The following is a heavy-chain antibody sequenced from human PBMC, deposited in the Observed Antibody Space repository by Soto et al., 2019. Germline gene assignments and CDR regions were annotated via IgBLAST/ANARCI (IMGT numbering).Heavy chain of an antibody. CDR2: ISSSSSTI. CDR1: GFTFSSYS. D-gene: IGHD3-22*01. Sequence: EVQLVESGGGLVQPGGSLRLSCAASGFTFSSYSMNWVRQAPGKGLEWVSYISSSSSTIYYADSVKGRFTISRDNGKNSLYLIMNSLRDDDTAVYYCARDGPYYYDSSGTHYYYYYGMDVWGQGTTVTVSS. J-gene: IGHJ6*02. CDR3: ARDGPYYYDSSGTHYYYYYGMDV. V-gene: IGHV3-48*02.